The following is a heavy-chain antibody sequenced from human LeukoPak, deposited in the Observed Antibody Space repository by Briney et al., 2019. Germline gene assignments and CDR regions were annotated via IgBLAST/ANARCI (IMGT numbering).Heavy chain of an antibody. V-gene: IGHV3-23*01. D-gene: IGHD2-21*02. CDR2: ISGSGGST. CDR1: GFTFSSYA. Sequence: GGSLRLSCAASGFTFSSYAMSWVRQAPGKELEWVSAISGSGGSTYYADSVKGRFTISRDNSKNTLYLQMNSLRAEDTAVYYCAKVVHIVVVTALYYFDYWGQGTLVTVSS. J-gene: IGHJ4*02. CDR3: AKVVHIVVVTALYYFDY.